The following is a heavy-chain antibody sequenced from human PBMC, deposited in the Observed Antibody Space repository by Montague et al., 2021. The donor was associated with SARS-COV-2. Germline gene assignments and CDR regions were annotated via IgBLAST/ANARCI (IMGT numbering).Heavy chain of an antibody. D-gene: IGHD1-1*01. CDR2: IYRNGNT. CDR1: GYSISSGDY. Sequence: SETLSLTCTVSGYSISSGDYWGWIRQPPGKGLEWIGRIYRNGNTYYNPSLKSRVTISVDTSKNQFSLKLRSVTAADTAVYYCARVSISYDPHDASYGMDVWGQGTTVTVSS. J-gene: IGHJ6*02. V-gene: IGHV4-38-2*02. CDR3: ARVSISYDPHDASYGMDV.